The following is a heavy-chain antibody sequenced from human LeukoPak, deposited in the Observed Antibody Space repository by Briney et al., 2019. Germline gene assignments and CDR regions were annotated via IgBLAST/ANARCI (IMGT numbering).Heavy chain of an antibody. V-gene: IGHV3-23*01. Sequence: GGSLRLSCAASGFTFSGYAMSWVRQAPGKGLEWVSAISGSGGSTYYADSVKGRFTISRDNSKNTLYLQMNSLRAEDTAVYYCAKAAGRGYNYGDYFDYWGQGTLVTVSS. CDR1: GFTFSGYA. CDR2: ISGSGGST. D-gene: IGHD5-18*01. J-gene: IGHJ4*02. CDR3: AKAAGRGYNYGDYFDY.